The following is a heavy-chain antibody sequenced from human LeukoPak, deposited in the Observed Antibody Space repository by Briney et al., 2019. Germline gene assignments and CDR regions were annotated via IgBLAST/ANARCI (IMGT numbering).Heavy chain of an antibody. CDR1: GFSFSSYA. V-gene: IGHV3-23*01. D-gene: IGHD7-27*01. CDR3: AKVQLGIGVDY. Sequence: GGALRLSCAASGFSFSSYAVSWVRQAPGRGLEWVSGISDGGSRTYYADSVKGRFTISRDDSKNTLYLQMNSLRAEDTAVYYCAKVQLGIGVDYWGQGTLVTVSS. CDR2: ISDGGSRT. J-gene: IGHJ4*02.